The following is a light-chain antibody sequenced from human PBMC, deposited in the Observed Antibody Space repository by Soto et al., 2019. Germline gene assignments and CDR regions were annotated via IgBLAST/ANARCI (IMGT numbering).Light chain of an antibody. CDR2: AAS. CDR3: QQYNNWPLT. J-gene: IGKJ4*01. V-gene: IGKV3D-15*01. CDR1: ETVTGK. Sequence: EIVLTQSPGTLSLSPGDRATLSCRASETVTGKYLAWYQQKAGQAPRLLIFAASNRATGIPDRFSGSGSGTDFTLTISSLQSEDFAVYYCQQYNNWPLTFGGGTKVEIK.